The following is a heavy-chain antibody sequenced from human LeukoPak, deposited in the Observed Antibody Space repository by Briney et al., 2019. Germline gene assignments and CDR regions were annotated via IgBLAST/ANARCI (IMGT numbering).Heavy chain of an antibody. V-gene: IGHV4-39*07. J-gene: IGHJ4*02. CDR1: GGSISSSSYY. D-gene: IGHD4-11*01. Sequence: PSETLSLTCTVSGGSISSSSYYWGWIRQPPGKGLEWIGSIYYSGSTYYNPSLKSRVTISVDTSKNQFSLKLSSVTAADTAVYYCARAGTSNYYYFDYWGQGTLVTVSS. CDR3: ARAGTSNYYYFDY. CDR2: IYYSGST.